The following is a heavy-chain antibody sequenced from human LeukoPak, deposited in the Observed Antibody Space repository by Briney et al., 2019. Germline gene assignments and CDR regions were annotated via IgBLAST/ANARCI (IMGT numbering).Heavy chain of an antibody. Sequence: EXVXNIKQDGSEKYYVDSVKGRFTISRDNAKNSLYLQMNSLRAEDTAVYYCARESGGYSYGFDYWGQGTLVTVSS. V-gene: IGHV3-7*01. D-gene: IGHD5-18*01. CDR2: IKQDGSEK. J-gene: IGHJ4*02. CDR3: ARESGGYSYGFDY.